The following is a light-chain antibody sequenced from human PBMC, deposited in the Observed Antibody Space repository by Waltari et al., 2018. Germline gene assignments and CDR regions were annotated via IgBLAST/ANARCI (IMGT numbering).Light chain of an antibody. CDR1: TSNIGSNT. V-gene: IGLV1-44*01. CDR2: SNN. J-gene: IGLJ7*01. CDR3: ATWDDSLNGAV. Sequence: QSVLTQPPSASGTPGQRVTISCSGSTSNIGSNTVNWYQQLPGTAPKVLIFSNNRRPSGVPDRFSGSKSGTSASLAVSGLQSEDEADYYCATWDDSLNGAVFGGGTQLTVL.